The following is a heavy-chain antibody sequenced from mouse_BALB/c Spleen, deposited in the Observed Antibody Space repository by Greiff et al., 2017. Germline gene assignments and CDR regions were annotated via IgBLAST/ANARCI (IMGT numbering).Heavy chain of an antibody. CDR2: INPSTGYT. D-gene: IGHD2-3*01. CDR3: ARFYDGSFAY. Sequence: VQLQQSGAELAKPGASVKMSCKASGYTFTSYWMHWVKQRPGQGLEWIGYINPSTGYTEYNQKFKDKATLTADKSSSTAYMQLSSLTSEDSAVYYFARFYDGSFAYWGQGTLVTVSA. CDR1: GYTFTSYW. J-gene: IGHJ3*01. V-gene: IGHV1-7*01.